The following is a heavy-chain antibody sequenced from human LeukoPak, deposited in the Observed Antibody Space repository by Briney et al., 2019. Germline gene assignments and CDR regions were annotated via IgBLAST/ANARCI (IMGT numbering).Heavy chain of an antibody. D-gene: IGHD6-6*01. V-gene: IGHV4-39*01. CDR1: GGSIRSSSNY. J-gene: IGHJ4*02. CDR2: ISYSGST. Sequence: SETLSLTCAVSGGSIRSSSNYWGWIRQPPGKGLEWIGSISYSGSTYYNPSLKSRVTISVDTSKNQFSLKLSSVTAADTAVYYCARLGLGSSRDYWGQGTLVTVSS. CDR3: ARLGLGSSRDY.